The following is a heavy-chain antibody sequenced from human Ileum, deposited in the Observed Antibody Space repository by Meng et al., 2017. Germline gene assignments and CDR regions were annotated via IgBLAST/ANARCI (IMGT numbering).Heavy chain of an antibody. CDR3: SGASSSSYLGY. CDR1: GYTFTDYY. D-gene: IGHD6-13*01. Sequence: QVQLVQSGAEVKKPGASVQVSCKTSGYTFTDYYIKWLRQAPGQGLEWMGRINPKSGIRHYAQKCQGRVTMTSDTSTSTAYMEVSGLTSDDTAVYYCSGASSSSYLGYWGQGTLVTVSS. V-gene: IGHV1-2*06. J-gene: IGHJ4*02. CDR2: INPKSGIR.